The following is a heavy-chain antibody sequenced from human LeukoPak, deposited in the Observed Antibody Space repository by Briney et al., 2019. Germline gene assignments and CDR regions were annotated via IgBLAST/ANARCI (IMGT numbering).Heavy chain of an antibody. Sequence: SETLSLTCAVYGGSFSGYYWSWIRQPPGKGLEWSGEINHSGSTNYNPSLKSRVTISVDTSKNQFSLKLSSVTAADTAVYYCARDTATALTRFKFDYWGQGTLVTVSS. CDR1: GGSFSGYY. J-gene: IGHJ4*02. CDR3: ARDTATALTRFKFDY. D-gene: IGHD3-10*02. V-gene: IGHV4-34*01. CDR2: INHSGST.